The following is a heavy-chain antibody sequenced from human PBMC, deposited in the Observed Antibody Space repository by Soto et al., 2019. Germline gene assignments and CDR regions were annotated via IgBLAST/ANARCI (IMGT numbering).Heavy chain of an antibody. CDR2: MNPNSGNT. CDR3: VRGPYSSSSGVDY. CDR1: GYTFASYD. D-gene: IGHD6-6*01. J-gene: IGHJ4*02. V-gene: IGHV1-8*01. Sequence: ASVKLSCKASGYTFASYDINWVRQATGQGLEWMGWMNPNSGNTGYAQKFKGRVTMTRNTSISTAYMELSSLRSEDTAVYYCVRGPYSSSSGVDYWGQGTLVTVSA.